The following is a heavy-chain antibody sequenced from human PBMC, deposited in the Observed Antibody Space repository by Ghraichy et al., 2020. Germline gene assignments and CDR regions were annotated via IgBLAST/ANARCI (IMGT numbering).Heavy chain of an antibody. V-gene: IGHV3-23*01. CDR3: AKDRGDVVVTALHGY. D-gene: IGHD2-21*02. CDR2: ISGSGGST. Sequence: GESLRLSCAASGFTFSSYAMSWVRQAPGKGLEWVSAISGSGGSTYYADSVKGRFTISRDNSKNTLYLQMNSLRAEDTAVYYCAKDRGDVVVTALHGYWGQGTLVTVSS. CDR1: GFTFSSYA. J-gene: IGHJ4*02.